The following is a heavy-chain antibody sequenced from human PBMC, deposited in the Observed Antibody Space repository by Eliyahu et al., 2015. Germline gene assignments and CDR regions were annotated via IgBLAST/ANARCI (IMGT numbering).Heavy chain of an antibody. J-gene: IGHJ6*02. V-gene: IGHV3-23*01. Sequence: LSCAASGFTFSSYAMSWVRQAPGKGLEWVSAISGSGGSTYYADSVKGRFTISRDNSKNTLYLQMNSLRAEDTAVYYCAKASSMAPALRDYYYYGMDVWGQGTTVTVSS. CDR1: GFTFSSYA. CDR2: ISGSGGST. D-gene: IGHD2/OR15-2a*01. CDR3: AKASSMAPALRDYYYYGMDV.